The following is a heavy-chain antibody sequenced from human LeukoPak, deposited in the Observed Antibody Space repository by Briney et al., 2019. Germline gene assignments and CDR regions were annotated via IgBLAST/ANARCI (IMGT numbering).Heavy chain of an antibody. J-gene: IGHJ4*02. Sequence: GGSLRLSCSASGFTFSSYAMYWVRQAPGKGLESVSTISSNGVTTYYEDSVKGRFTISRDNSKNTLYLQMNSLRAEDTAVYYCAKEGFGWYYYDNWGQGTLVTVSS. CDR3: AKEGFGWYYYDN. V-gene: IGHV3-64*04. CDR1: GFTFSSYA. CDR2: ISSNGVTT. D-gene: IGHD2-15*01.